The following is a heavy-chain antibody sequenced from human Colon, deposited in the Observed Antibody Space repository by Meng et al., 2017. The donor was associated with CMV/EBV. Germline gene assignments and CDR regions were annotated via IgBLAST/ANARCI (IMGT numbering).Heavy chain of an antibody. Sequence: ASVKVSCKVSGYTLTELSMHWVRQAPGKGLEWMGGFDPEDGETIYAQKFQGRITMTEDTSTDTAYMELSSLRSEDTAVYYCATEGLGPVVGATRYFDYWGQGTLVTVSS. CDR1: GYTLTELS. CDR2: FDPEDGET. J-gene: IGHJ4*02. D-gene: IGHD1-26*01. CDR3: ATEGLGPVVGATRYFDY. V-gene: IGHV1-24*01.